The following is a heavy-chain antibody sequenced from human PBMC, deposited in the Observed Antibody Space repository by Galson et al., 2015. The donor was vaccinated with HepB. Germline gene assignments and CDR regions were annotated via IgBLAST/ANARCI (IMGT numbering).Heavy chain of an antibody. CDR3: ARDGWVRGIQLWGPFDY. J-gene: IGHJ4*02. CDR2: ISYDGSNK. V-gene: IGHV3-30-3*01. Sequence: SLRLSCAASGFTFSSYAMHWVRQAPGKGLEWVAVISYDGSNKYYADSVKGRFIISRDNSKNTLYLQMNSLRAEDTAVYYCARDGWVRGIQLWGPFDYWGQGTLVTVSS. CDR1: GFTFSSYA. D-gene: IGHD5-18*01.